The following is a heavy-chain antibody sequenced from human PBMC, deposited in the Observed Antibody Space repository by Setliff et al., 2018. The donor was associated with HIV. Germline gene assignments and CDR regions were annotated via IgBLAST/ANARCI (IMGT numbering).Heavy chain of an antibody. D-gene: IGHD6-13*01. J-gene: IGHJ4*02. CDR2: MHTSGTL. CDR3: ARLGYSIDLRRLDY. CDR1: GASISSGSHY. Sequence: PSETLSLTCTVSGASISSGSHYWTWIRQPAGKGLEWIGHMHTSGTLNYNPSLKSRATISRDTSKKQLSLWLRSVTATDTALYYCARLGYSIDLRRLDYWGQGAQVTVSS. V-gene: IGHV4-61*09.